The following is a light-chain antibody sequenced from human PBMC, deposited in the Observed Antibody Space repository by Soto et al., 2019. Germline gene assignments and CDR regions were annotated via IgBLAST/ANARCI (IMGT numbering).Light chain of an antibody. V-gene: IGKV2-28*01. CDR3: TQLLAPPFT. CDR1: QNLLHSNGYNY. J-gene: IGKJ4*01. CDR2: FDS. Sequence: IVLTQSPLSLPVTPGEPASISCRYSQNLLHSNGYNYLYWYLQKPGQSPQLLIHFDSNRASGVPDRLSGSGSGTDLTLRINRVESEDVRHDLYTQLLAPPFTCGGGTELQLK.